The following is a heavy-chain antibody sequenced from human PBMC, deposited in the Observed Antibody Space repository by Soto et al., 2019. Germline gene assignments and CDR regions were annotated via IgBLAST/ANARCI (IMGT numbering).Heavy chain of an antibody. CDR1: GGPITSYH. J-gene: IGHJ4*02. V-gene: IGHV3-30*03. D-gene: IGHD1-26*01. CDR3: ARIQGGTHFDF. CDR2: MSYDETNQ. Sequence: LSLTCIVSGGPITSYHWSWVRQAPGKGLEWVALMSYDETNQYYADSVRGRFTISRDNSKNTMYLQMNSLRPEDTGVYYCARIQGGTHFDFWGRGTLVTVSS.